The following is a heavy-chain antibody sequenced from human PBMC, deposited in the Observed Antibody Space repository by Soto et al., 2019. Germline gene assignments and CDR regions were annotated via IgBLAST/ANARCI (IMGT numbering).Heavy chain of an antibody. D-gene: IGHD3-22*01. CDR1: GGSISSGGYS. V-gene: IGHV4-30-2*01. CDR2: IYHSGST. J-gene: IGHJ3*02. CDR3: ARGSMLVLVLDAFDI. Sequence: PSETLSLTCAVSGGSISSGGYSWSWIRQPPGKGLEWIGYIYHSGSTYYNPSLKSRVTISVDRSKNQFSLELSSVTAADTAVYYCARGSMLVLVLDAFDIWGQGTMVTVSS.